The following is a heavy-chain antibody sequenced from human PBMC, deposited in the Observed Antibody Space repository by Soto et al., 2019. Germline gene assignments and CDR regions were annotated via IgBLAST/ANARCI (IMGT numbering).Heavy chain of an antibody. Sequence: SETLSLTCTVSGGSISSSSYYWRWIRQPPGKGLEWIGSISYSGSTYYNPSLKSRVTISVDTSKNQFSLKLSCVSAADTAVYYCARQGAAAGLHPSPYYGMDVWGQGTTVTVSS. CDR1: GGSISSSSYY. V-gene: IGHV4-39*01. J-gene: IGHJ6*02. CDR3: ARQGAAAGLHPSPYYGMDV. D-gene: IGHD6-13*01. CDR2: ISYSGST.